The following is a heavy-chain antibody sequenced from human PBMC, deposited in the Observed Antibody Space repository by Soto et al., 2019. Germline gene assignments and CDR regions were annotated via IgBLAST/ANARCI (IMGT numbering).Heavy chain of an antibody. CDR1: GYIFTSYG. Sequence: QVQLVQSGAEVKNPGASVKVSCKTSGYIFTSYGIAWARQAPGQGLEWMGWINTYNGKTNYAQNLQGRVTLTTDTYTSTVYMELRSLRSNDTAIYYCAMVDVYVTPSPQDVWGQGTTVTVSS. J-gene: IGHJ6*02. CDR3: AMVDVYVTPSPQDV. D-gene: IGHD3-16*01. V-gene: IGHV1-18*01. CDR2: INTYNGKT.